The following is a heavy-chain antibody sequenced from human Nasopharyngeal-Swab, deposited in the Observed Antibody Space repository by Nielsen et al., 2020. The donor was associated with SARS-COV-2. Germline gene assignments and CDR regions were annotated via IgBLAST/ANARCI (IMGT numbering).Heavy chain of an antibody. CDR3: ARDEGYDFWSGYYSYYGMDV. Sequence: GGSLRLSCAASGFTFSSYGMHWVRQAPGKGLEWVAVIWYDGSNKYYADSVKGRFTISRDNSKNTLYLQMNSLRAEDTAVYYCARDEGYDFWSGYYSYYGMDVCGQGTTVTVSS. CDR1: GFTFSSYG. V-gene: IGHV3-33*01. CDR2: IWYDGSNK. J-gene: IGHJ6*02. D-gene: IGHD3-3*01.